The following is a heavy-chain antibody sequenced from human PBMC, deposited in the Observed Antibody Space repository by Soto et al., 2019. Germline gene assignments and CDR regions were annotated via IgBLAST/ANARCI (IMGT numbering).Heavy chain of an antibody. CDR1: GGTFSSYA. CDR3: ARGARYYDSSGYPGFDY. V-gene: IGHV1-69*13. CDR2: IIPIFGTA. D-gene: IGHD3-22*01. Sequence: GASVKVSCKASGGTFSSYAISWVRQAPGQGLEWMGGIIPIFGTANYAQKFQGRVTITADESTSTAYMELSSLRSEVTAVYYCARGARYYDSSGYPGFDYWGQGTLVTVSS. J-gene: IGHJ4*02.